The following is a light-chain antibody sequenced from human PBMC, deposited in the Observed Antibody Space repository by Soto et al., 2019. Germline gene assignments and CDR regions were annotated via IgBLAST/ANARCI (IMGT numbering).Light chain of an antibody. V-gene: IGKV3-20*01. CDR1: QSLSSN. CDR2: GAS. Sequence: EIVLTQSPVTLSLSPGERATLSCRASQSLSSNLACYKQTPGKAPRLLIYGASSRATGIPHRFSGSGSGTDFTLTISRLETEDFAVYYCQQYDSFIFTFGPGTKVDIK. CDR3: QQYDSFIFT. J-gene: IGKJ3*01.